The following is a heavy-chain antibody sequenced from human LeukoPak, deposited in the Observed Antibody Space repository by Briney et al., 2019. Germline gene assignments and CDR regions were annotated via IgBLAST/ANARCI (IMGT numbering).Heavy chain of an antibody. CDR1: GDSVSSNSAA. Sequence: KTSQTLSLTCAISGDSVSSNSAAWNWIRQSPSRGLEWLGRTYYRSKWYNDYAVSVKSRITINPDTSKNQFSLQLNSVTPEDTAVYYCARSQLSSSWYGTQFDYWGQGTLVTVSS. D-gene: IGHD6-13*01. CDR2: TYYRSKWYN. CDR3: ARSQLSSSWYGTQFDY. J-gene: IGHJ4*02. V-gene: IGHV6-1*01.